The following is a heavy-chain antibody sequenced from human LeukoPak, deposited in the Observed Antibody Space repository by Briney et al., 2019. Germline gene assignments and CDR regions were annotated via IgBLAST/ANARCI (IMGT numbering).Heavy chain of an antibody. Sequence: GGTLRLSCAASGFTFSSYGMSWVRQAPGKGLEWVSGINWNGGSTGYADSVKGRFTISRDNAKNSLYLQMNSLRAEDTALYYCARDPPSVAVAGRGYFDYWGQGTLVTVSS. J-gene: IGHJ4*02. CDR1: GFTFSSYG. CDR2: INWNGGST. D-gene: IGHD6-19*01. CDR3: ARDPPSVAVAGRGYFDY. V-gene: IGHV3-20*04.